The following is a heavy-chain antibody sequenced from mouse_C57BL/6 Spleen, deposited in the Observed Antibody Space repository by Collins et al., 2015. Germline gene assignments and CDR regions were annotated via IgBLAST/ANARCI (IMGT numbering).Heavy chain of an antibody. D-gene: IGHD2-12*01. CDR2: VWPRDGTT. CDR1: GYTFTDHT. CDR3: ARYRYYDYFDY. J-gene: IGHJ2*01. Sequence: QVQLQQSDAELVKPGASVKISCKVSGYTFTDHTIHWMKQRPEQGLEWIGCVWPRDGTTIYNEEFKDKATLTADKSSSAGYIQLNSLTSEDSAVYFCARYRYYDYFDYWGQGTTLTVSS. V-gene: IGHV1-78*01.